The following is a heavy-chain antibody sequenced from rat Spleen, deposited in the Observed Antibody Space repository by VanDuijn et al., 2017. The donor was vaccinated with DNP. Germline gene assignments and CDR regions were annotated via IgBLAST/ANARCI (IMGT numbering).Heavy chain of an antibody. CDR2: IWTGGST. D-gene: IGHD5-1*01. CDR1: GFSLTNYH. Sequence: QVQLKESGPGLVQPSQTLSLTCTVSGFSLTNYHVNWVRQPPGKGLEWMGVIWTGGSTAYNSLLKSRLSIRRDISKSQVFLNMSSLQTEDTANYYCARDRATWEAYFDYWGQGVMVTVSS. CDR3: ARDRATWEAYFDY. V-gene: IGHV2-43*01. J-gene: IGHJ2*01.